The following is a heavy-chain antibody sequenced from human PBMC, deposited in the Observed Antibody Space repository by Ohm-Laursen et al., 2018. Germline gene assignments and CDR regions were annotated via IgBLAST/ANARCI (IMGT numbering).Heavy chain of an antibody. CDR2: IWYDGSNK. CDR1: GFTFSSYG. Sequence: SLRLSCAASGFTFSSYGMHWVRQAPGKGLEWVAVIWYDGSNKYYADSVKGRFTISRDNSKNTLYLQMNSLRAEDTAVYYCARPMTTVTTSVYYYGMDVWGQGTTVTVSS. V-gene: IGHV3-33*01. D-gene: IGHD4-17*01. CDR3: ARPMTTVTTSVYYYGMDV. J-gene: IGHJ6*02.